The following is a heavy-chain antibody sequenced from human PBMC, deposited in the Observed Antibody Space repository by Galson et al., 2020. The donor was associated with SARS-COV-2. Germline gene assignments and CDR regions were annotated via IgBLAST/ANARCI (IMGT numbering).Heavy chain of an antibody. J-gene: IGHJ4*02. V-gene: IGHV3-30*14. D-gene: IGHD3-3*01. CDR2: ISYEGSKT. CDR1: GFTFQNFA. Sequence: QLGESLKISCAASGFTFQNFAMHWVRQAPGKGLEWIAVISYEGSKTLYADSLQGRFTISRDNAETTLYLQMNSLTSDDTAMYYCARGGFFCLWEGRSHFAHWGRGTLVTVSS. CDR3: ARGGFFCLWEGRSHFAH.